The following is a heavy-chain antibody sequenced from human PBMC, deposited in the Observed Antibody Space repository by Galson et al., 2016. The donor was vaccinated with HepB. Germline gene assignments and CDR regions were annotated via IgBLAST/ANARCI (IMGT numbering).Heavy chain of an antibody. CDR1: GYTFTSYD. CDR2: MNPNRGNT. CDR3: ARLKEVGESYYFDY. Sequence: SVKVSCKASGYTFTSYDVNWVRQAPGQGLEWMGWMNPNRGNTGYAQKFQGRVTMTRNTSISTAFMELSDLRYEDTAVYFCARLKEVGESYYFDYWGQGSLVTVSS. J-gene: IGHJ4*02. D-gene: IGHD1-26*01. V-gene: IGHV1-8*01.